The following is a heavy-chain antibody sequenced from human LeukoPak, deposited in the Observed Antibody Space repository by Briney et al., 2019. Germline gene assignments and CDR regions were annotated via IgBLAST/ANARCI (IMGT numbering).Heavy chain of an antibody. CDR1: GFTFSSYG. CDR2: IWYDGSNK. V-gene: IGHV3-33*06. D-gene: IGHD3-10*01. CDR3: AKEYYGSGSYSPLGSFDY. Sequence: GGSLRLSCAASGFTFSSYGMHWVRQSPGKGLEWVAVIWYDGSNKYYADSVKGRFTISRDNSKNTLYLQMNSLRAEDTAVYYCAKEYYGSGSYSPLGSFDYWGQGTLVTVSS. J-gene: IGHJ4*02.